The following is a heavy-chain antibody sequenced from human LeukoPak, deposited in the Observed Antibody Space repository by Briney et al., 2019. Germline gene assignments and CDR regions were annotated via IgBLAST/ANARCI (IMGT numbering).Heavy chain of an antibody. Sequence: GRSLRLSCAASGFTFDDYAMHWVRQAPGKGLEWVSGISWNSGSIGYADSVKGRFTISRDNAKNSLYLQMNSLRAEDTALYYCAKMGGKSEFDYWGQGTLVTVSS. CDR1: GFTFDDYA. D-gene: IGHD3-16*01. V-gene: IGHV3-9*01. J-gene: IGHJ4*02. CDR2: ISWNSGSI. CDR3: AKMGGKSEFDY.